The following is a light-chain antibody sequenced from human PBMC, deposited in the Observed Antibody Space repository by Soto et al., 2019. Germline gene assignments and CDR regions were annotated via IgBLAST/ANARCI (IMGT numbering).Light chain of an antibody. J-gene: IGLJ1*01. CDR3: GTWDSSLDGLV. Sequence: QSALTQPPSVSAAPGQKVTISCSGSRSNINNNFVSWYQLFPGTAPKLLIYDNYKRPSGIPDRFSASKSGTSATLAITGLQTGDEAEYNCGTWDSSLDGLVFGTGTKLTVL. CDR2: DNY. CDR1: RSNINNNF. V-gene: IGLV1-51*01.